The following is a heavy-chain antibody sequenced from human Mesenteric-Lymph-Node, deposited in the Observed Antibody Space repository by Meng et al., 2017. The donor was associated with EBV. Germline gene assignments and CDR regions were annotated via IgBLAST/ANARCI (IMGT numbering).Heavy chain of an antibody. J-gene: IGHJ4*02. CDR2: INSDGRST. Sequence: EVQLVESGGGVVQPGGSLRLSCAASGFTFSSYWMHWVRQVPGKGLMWVSRINSDGRSTDYADSADSVKGRLTIARDNAKNTLYLQVNSLKTEDTAVYYCARSRGFSFDYWGQGILVTVSS. CDR3: ARSRGFSFDY. V-gene: IGHV3-74*01. CDR1: GFTFSSYW. D-gene: IGHD2-2*01.